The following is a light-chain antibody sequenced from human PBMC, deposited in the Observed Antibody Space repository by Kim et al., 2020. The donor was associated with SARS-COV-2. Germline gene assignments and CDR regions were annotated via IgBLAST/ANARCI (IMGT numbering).Light chain of an antibody. CDR3: QHRQT. CDR1: QSVSRW. CDR2: DGS. Sequence: STLSASVGDRVTLTCRDSQSVSRWLAWYQQKPGKAPKLLIYDGSNLQSGVPSRFSGSGSGTEFTLTISSLQPDDFAIYYCQHRQTFGQGTKVEIK. J-gene: IGKJ1*01. V-gene: IGKV1-5*01.